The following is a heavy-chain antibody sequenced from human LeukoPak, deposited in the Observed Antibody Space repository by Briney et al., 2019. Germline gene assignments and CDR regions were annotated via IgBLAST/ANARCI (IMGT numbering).Heavy chain of an antibody. D-gene: IGHD3-16*01. CDR3: ARYFWGYYSYMDV. CDR1: GFTFTSDW. V-gene: IGHV3-7*01. CDR2: IQQDGSEK. J-gene: IGHJ6*03. Sequence: GGSLRLSRAASGFTFTSDWMSWVRQAPGKGPEWVANIQQDGSEKYYVDSVKGRFTISRDNAKNSLYLQMNSLRAEDTAVYYCARYFWGYYSYMDVWGKGTTVTVSS.